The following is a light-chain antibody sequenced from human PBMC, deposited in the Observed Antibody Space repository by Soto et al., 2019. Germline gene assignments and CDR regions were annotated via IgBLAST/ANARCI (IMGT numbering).Light chain of an antibody. CDR2: KAS. J-gene: IGKJ1*01. V-gene: IGKV1-5*03. Sequence: DIQMTQSPSTLSASVGDRVTITCRASQSISSWLAWYQQKPGKAPKLLIYKASSLESGVPSRFSGSGSWTEFTLTISSLQTDDFATYYCQQYNSYSWTFGQGTKVEIK. CDR3: QQYNSYSWT. CDR1: QSISSW.